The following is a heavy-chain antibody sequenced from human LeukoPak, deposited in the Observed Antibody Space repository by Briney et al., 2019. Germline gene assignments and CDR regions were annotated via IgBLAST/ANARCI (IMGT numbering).Heavy chain of an antibody. Sequence: GGSLRLSCAASGFIFSTYSMNWVRQSPGKGLEWVSSISGGSNYIYYADSVKGRFTISRDNAKNSLFLQMNSLRAEDTAVYYCARDFGHSSEYFQHWGQGTLVTVSS. CDR3: ARDFGHSSEYFQH. D-gene: IGHD6-13*01. J-gene: IGHJ1*01. CDR1: GFIFSTYS. V-gene: IGHV3-21*01. CDR2: ISGGSNYI.